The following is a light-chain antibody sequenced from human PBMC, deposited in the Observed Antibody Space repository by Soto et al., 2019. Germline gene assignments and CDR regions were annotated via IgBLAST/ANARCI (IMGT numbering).Light chain of an antibody. CDR3: CSYAGTRTFVV. J-gene: IGLJ2*01. Sequence: QSALTQPASVSGSPGQSITISCTGTSSDVGSYNLVSWYQQHPGTAPKLMIYEGSERPSGVSNRFSGSKSGNTASLTISGIQAEDEADYYCCSYAGTRTFVVFGGGTKLTVL. V-gene: IGLV2-23*01. CDR1: SSDVGSYNL. CDR2: EGS.